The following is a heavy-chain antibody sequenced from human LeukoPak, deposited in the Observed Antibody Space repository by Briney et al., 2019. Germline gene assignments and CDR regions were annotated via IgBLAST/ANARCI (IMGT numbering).Heavy chain of an antibody. V-gene: IGHV3-7*01. Sequence: GGSLRLSCAASGFTFSSYWMSWVRQAPGKGLEWVANIKQDGSEKYYVDSVKGRFTVSRDNAKNSLYLQMYSLRAEDTAVYYCAGVRLNGTYYDYWGQGTLVTVSS. J-gene: IGHJ4*02. CDR3: AGVRLNGTYYDY. D-gene: IGHD1-7*01. CDR1: GFTFSSYW. CDR2: IKQDGSEK.